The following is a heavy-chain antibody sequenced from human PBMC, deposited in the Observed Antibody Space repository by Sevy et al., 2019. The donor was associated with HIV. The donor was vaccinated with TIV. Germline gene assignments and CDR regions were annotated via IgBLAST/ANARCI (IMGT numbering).Heavy chain of an antibody. CDR1: GGSFSGYY. J-gene: IGHJ6*02. Sequence: SETLSLTCAVYGGSFSGYYWSWIRQPPGKGLEWIGEINHSGSTNYKPSLKSRVTISVDTSKNQFSLKLSSVTAADAAVYYCARGLPVFCSGGSCYRVIPRNYYSHYGMDVWGQGTTVTVS. CDR2: INHSGST. CDR3: ARGLPVFCSGGSCYRVIPRNYYSHYGMDV. V-gene: IGHV4-34*01. D-gene: IGHD2-15*01.